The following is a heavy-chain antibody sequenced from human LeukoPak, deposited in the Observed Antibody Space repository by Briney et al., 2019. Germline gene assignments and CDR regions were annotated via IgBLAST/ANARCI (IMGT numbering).Heavy chain of an antibody. CDR1: GFTFSSYS. CDR2: ISSSSSYI. J-gene: IGHJ2*01. V-gene: IGHV3-21*01. CDR3: ARVPYDSSGYYFDWYFDF. Sequence: GGSLRLSCAASGFTFSSYSMNWVRQAPGKGLEWVSSISSSSSYIYYADSVKGRFTISRDNAKNSLYLQMNSLRAEDTAVYYCARVPYDSSGYYFDWYFDFWGRGTLVTVSS. D-gene: IGHD3-22*01.